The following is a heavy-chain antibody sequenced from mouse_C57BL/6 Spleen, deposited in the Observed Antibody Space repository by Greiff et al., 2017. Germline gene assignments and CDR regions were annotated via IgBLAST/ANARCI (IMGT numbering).Heavy chain of an antibody. Sequence: VPLVESGAELVRPGASVTLSCKASGYTFTDYEMHWVQQTPVHGLEWIGALDPETGGTAYNQKFKGKAILTADKSSSTAYMELRSLTSEDSAVYYCTKEATTEDFDVWGTGTTVTVSS. D-gene: IGHD1-1*01. V-gene: IGHV1-15*01. CDR3: TKEATTEDFDV. CDR1: GYTFTDYE. CDR2: LDPETGGT. J-gene: IGHJ1*03.